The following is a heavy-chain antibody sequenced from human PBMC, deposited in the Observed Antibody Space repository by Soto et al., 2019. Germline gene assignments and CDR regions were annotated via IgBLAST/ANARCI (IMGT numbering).Heavy chain of an antibody. V-gene: IGHV4-39*01. D-gene: IGHD2-15*01. Sequence: PSETLSLTCTVSGTSVSSGDYYWGWIRQPPGKGLEWIGTIYYSGSTYYNPSLESRVTISVDKSKNQFSLRLSSVTAADTAAYYCARLPCAASAHFCWFDPWGQGILVTVSS. CDR2: IYYSGST. CDR3: ARLPCAASAHFCWFDP. CDR1: GTSVSSGDYY. J-gene: IGHJ5*02.